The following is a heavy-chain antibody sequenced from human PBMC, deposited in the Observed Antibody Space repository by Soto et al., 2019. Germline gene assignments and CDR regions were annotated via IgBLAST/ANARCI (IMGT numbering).Heavy chain of an antibody. Sequence: EVQLVETGGGLIQHGGSLRLSCAASGFTVSSNYMTWVRPAPGKGLEWVSVIHSGGSTYYADSVTGRFTISRDNSKNTLYLQMNNLRAEDTAVYYCARGVDYYGSGRRFDTWVKGTLVTVSS. CDR3: ARGVDYYGSGRRFDT. V-gene: IGHV3-53*02. CDR2: IHSGGST. D-gene: IGHD3-10*01. CDR1: GFTVSSNY. J-gene: IGHJ5*02.